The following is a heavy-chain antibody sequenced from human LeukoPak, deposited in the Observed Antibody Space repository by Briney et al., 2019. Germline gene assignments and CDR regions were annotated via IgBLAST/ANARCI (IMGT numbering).Heavy chain of an antibody. CDR3: ARLDGSGSYYRFDY. J-gene: IGHJ4*02. D-gene: IGHD3-10*01. CDR2: IYYSGGT. CDR1: GGSISSYY. V-gene: IGHV4-59*08. Sequence: SETLSLTCTVSGGSISSYYWSWIRQPPGKGLEWIAYIYYSGGTNYNPSLKSRVTISVDTSKNQFSLELSSVTAADTAVYYCARLDGSGSYYRFDYWGQGTLVTVSS.